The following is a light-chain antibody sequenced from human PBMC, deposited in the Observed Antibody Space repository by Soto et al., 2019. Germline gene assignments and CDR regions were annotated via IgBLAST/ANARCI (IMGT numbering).Light chain of an antibody. J-gene: IGKJ4*01. CDR1: QSVSSN. V-gene: IGKV3-15*01. Sequence: EIVMTQSPVTLSVSPGERATLSCRASQSVSSNLAWYQQKPGQAPRLLIHGASTRATDIPARFSGSGSGTEFILTISSLQSEDFAVYYCQQYNKWPLTFGGGTKVEIK. CDR3: QQYNKWPLT. CDR2: GAS.